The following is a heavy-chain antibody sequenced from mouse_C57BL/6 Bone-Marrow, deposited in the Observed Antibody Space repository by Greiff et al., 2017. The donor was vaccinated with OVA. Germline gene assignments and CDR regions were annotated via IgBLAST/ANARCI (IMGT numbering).Heavy chain of an antibody. Sequence: VQLQQSGAELVMPGASVKLSCKASGYTFTSYWMHWVKQRPGQGLEWIGEIDPSDSYTNYNQKFKGKSTLTVDKSSSTAYMQLSSLTSEDSAVYYCARSEDDGYYFFAYWGQGTLVTVSA. V-gene: IGHV1-69*01. J-gene: IGHJ3*01. D-gene: IGHD2-3*01. CDR3: ARSEDDGYYFFAY. CDR1: GYTFTSYW. CDR2: IDPSDSYT.